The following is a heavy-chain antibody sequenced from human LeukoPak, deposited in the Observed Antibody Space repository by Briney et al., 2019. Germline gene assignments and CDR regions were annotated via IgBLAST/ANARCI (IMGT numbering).Heavy chain of an antibody. Sequence: AGGSLRLSCAASGFSFSTYNMIWVRQAPGKGLEWVSSITSSSSYIYYADSVKGRFTISRDNAKNSLYLQMNSLRAEDTAVYYCAREMLAAVAAQSWGQGTLVTVSS. J-gene: IGHJ5*02. V-gene: IGHV3-21*01. D-gene: IGHD6-19*01. CDR2: ITSSSSYI. CDR1: GFSFSTYN. CDR3: AREMLAAVAAQS.